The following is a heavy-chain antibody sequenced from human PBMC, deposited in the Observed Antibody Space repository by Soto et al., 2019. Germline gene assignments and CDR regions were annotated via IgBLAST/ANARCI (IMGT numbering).Heavy chain of an antibody. CDR3: ARRGRYYYDSSGYPEPLDY. Sequence: GESLKISCKGSGYSFTSYWIGWVRQMPGKGLEWMGIIYPGDSDTRYSPSFQGQVTISADKSTSTAYLQWSSLKASDTAMYYCARRGRYYYDSSGYPEPLDYWGQGTLVTVSS. CDR1: GYSFTSYW. D-gene: IGHD3-22*01. V-gene: IGHV5-51*01. CDR2: IYPGDSDT. J-gene: IGHJ4*02.